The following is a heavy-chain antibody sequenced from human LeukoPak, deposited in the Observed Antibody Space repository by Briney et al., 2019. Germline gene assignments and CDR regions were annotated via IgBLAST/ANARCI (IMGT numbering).Heavy chain of an antibody. CDR1: GGSISSGDYY. V-gene: IGHV4-30-4*01. J-gene: IGHJ4*02. CDR3: ARGYGEFYASDF. CDR2: IYYSGST. Sequence: PSETLSLTCTVSGGSISSGDYYWNWIRQPPGKGLEWIGYIYYSGSTYYNPSLKSRVTISVDTSKKQFSLKLSSVTAADTAVYYCARGYGEFYASDFWGQGTLVTVSS. D-gene: IGHD3-10*01.